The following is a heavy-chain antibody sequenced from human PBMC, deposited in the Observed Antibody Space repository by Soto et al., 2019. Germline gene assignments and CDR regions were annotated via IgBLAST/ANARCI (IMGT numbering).Heavy chain of an antibody. V-gene: IGHV3-23*01. CDR3: AKDLGGYSGSAFGY. Sequence: EVQLLESGGGLVQPGGSLRLSCAASGFTFSSYAMSWVRQAPGKGLEWVSAISSSGGSTYYADSVKGRFTISRDNSKNMLYPQMNSLRAEEMTVYYCAKDLGGYSGSAFGYWGQGTLVTVSS. CDR1: GFTFSSYA. J-gene: IGHJ4*02. CDR2: ISSSGGST. D-gene: IGHD5-12*01.